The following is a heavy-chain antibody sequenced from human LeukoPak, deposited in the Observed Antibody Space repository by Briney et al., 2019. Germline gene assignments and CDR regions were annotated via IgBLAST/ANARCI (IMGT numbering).Heavy chain of an antibody. CDR2: INAGSGNT. D-gene: IGHD3-3*01. CDR3: ARAVPENDFWSGYSYYYYYGMDV. Sequence: ASAKVSCKASGYTFTSYAMHWVRQAPGQRLEWMGWINAGSGNTKYSQKFQGRVTITRDTSASTAYMELSSLRSEDTAVYYCARAVPENDFWSGYSYYYYYGMDVWGQGTTVTVSS. J-gene: IGHJ6*02. V-gene: IGHV1-3*01. CDR1: GYTFTSYA.